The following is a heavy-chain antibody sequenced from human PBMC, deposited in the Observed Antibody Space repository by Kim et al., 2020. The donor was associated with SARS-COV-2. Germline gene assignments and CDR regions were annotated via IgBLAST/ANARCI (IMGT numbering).Heavy chain of an antibody. V-gene: IGHV3-74*01. CDR3: ARDRAWLIYDY. D-gene: IGHD3-3*01. CDR2: INNHGNEI. Sequence: GGSLRLSCAASGFTFSDYNFHWVRQAPGMGLMWVARINNHGNEITYADSVRGRFTISRDSAKNTVYLQMSSLRAEDTAVYYCARDRAWLIYDYWGQGTPVTVSS. J-gene: IGHJ4*02. CDR1: GFTFSDYN.